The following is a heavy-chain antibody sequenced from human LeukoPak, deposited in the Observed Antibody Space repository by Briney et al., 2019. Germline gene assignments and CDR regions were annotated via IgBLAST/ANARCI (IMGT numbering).Heavy chain of an antibody. CDR2: IYPGDSDT. V-gene: IGHV5-51*01. Sequence: GESLKISCKGSGYSFTSYWIGWVPQMPGKGLEWMGIIYPGDSDTRYSPSFQGQVTISADKSISTAYLQWSSLKASDTAMYYCARNYDSSGYYWVYWGQGTLVTVSS. CDR1: GYSFTSYW. CDR3: ARNYDSSGYYWVY. D-gene: IGHD3-22*01. J-gene: IGHJ4*02.